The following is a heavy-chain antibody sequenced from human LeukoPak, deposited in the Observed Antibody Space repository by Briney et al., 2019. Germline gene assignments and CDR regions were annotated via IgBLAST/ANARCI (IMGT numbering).Heavy chain of an antibody. CDR3: ARETPSMVRGVIIPPALFDY. CDR1: GGTFSSYA. CDR2: ISAYNGNT. Sequence: GSSVKVSCKASGGTFSSYAISWVRQAPGQGLEWMGWISAYNGNTNYAQKLQGRVTMTTDTSTSTAYMELRSLRSDDTAVYYCARETPSMVRGVIIPPALFDYWGQGTLVTVSS. D-gene: IGHD3-10*01. V-gene: IGHV1-18*01. J-gene: IGHJ4*02.